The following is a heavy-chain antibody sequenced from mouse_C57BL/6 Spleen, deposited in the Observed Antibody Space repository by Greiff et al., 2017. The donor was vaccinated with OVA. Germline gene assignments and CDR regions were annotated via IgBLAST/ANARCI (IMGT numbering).Heavy chain of an antibody. CDR1: GFTFTDYY. CDR2: ISNKANGYTT. Sequence: EVQLVESGGGLVQPGGSLSLSCAASGFTFTDYYMSWVRQPPGKALEWLGFISNKANGYTTEYSASVKGRFTISRDTSQSILYLQMNALRAEDSATYYCGRWEDYFDYWGQGTTLTVSS. J-gene: IGHJ2*01. V-gene: IGHV7-3*01. CDR3: GRWEDYFDY.